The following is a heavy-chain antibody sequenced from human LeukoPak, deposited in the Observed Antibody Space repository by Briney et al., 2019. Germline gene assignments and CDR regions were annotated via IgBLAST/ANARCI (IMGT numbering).Heavy chain of an antibody. CDR1: GFTFSSYW. D-gene: IGHD3-9*01. CDR3: ARVGASLLRYFDWLQPDFDY. CDR2: IKQDGSEK. Sequence: GGSLRLSCAASGFTFSSYWMSWVRQAPGKGLEWVANIKQDGSEKYYVDSVKGRFTISRDNAKNSLYLQTNSLRAEDTAVYYCARVGASLLRYFDWLQPDFDYWGQGTLVTVSS. V-gene: IGHV3-7*01. J-gene: IGHJ4*02.